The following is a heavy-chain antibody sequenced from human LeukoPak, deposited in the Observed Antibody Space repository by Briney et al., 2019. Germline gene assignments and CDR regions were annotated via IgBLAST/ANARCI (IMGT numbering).Heavy chain of an antibody. J-gene: IGHJ4*02. CDR1: GFTFSSYS. CDR2: ISSSSYI. Sequence: GGSLRLSCAASGFTFSSYSMNWVRQAPGKGLEWVSSISSSSYIYYADSVKGRFTISRDNAKNSLYLQMNSLRAEDTAVYYCARDLLFGGFFPTVGDWGQGTLVTVSS. D-gene: IGHD4-23*01. V-gene: IGHV3-21*01. CDR3: ARDLLFGGFFPTVGD.